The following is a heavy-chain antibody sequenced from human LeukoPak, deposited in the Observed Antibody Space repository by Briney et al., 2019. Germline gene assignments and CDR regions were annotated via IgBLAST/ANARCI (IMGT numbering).Heavy chain of an antibody. CDR3: ARVIGYCSSTSCFGYFDY. Sequence: KSSETLSLTCTVSGGSISSYYWSWIRQPPGKGLEWVGYIYYSGSTNYNPSLKSRVTTSVDTSKNQLSLKLSSVTAADKAVYYCARVIGYCSSTSCFGYFDYWGQGTLVTVSS. CDR1: GGSISSYY. J-gene: IGHJ4*02. V-gene: IGHV4-59*08. D-gene: IGHD2-2*01. CDR2: IYYSGST.